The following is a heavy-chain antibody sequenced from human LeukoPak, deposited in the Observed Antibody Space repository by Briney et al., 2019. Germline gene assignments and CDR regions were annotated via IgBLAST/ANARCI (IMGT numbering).Heavy chain of an antibody. CDR2: ISSSSIYI. J-gene: IGHJ4*02. CDR3: AREREYNYGHMLGY. CDR1: GFTLSSYS. D-gene: IGHD5-18*01. V-gene: IGHV3-21*01. Sequence: PGGSLRLSCAASGFTLSSYSMNWVRQAPGKGLEWVSSISSSSIYIYYADSVKGRFTISRDNAKNSLYLQMNSLRAEDTAVYYCAREREYNYGHMLGYWGQGTLVTVSS.